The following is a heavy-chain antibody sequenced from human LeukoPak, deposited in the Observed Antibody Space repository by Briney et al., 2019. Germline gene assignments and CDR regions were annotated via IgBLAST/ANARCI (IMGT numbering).Heavy chain of an antibody. Sequence: PGGSLRLSCAASGFTFSSYGMHWVRQAPGKGLEWVAVISYDGSNKYYADSVKGRFTISRDNSKNTLYLQMNSLRAGDTAVYYCAKDSGFGDSPNWFDPWGQGTLVTVSS. V-gene: IGHV3-30*18. J-gene: IGHJ5*02. D-gene: IGHD3-10*01. CDR2: ISYDGSNK. CDR1: GFTFSSYG. CDR3: AKDSGFGDSPNWFDP.